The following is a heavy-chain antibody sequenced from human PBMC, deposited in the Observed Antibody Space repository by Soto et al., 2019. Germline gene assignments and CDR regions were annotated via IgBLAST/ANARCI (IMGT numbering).Heavy chain of an antibody. CDR1: GFTFSSYG. CDR3: AKDLSGYDFWSGYYRYFDY. Sequence: PGGSLRLSCAASGFTFSSYGMHWVRQAPGKGLEWVAVISYDGSNKYYADSVKGRFTISRDNSKNTLYLQMNSLRAEDTAVYYCAKDLSGYDFWSGYYRYFDYWGQGTLVTVSS. D-gene: IGHD3-3*01. V-gene: IGHV3-30*18. CDR2: ISYDGSNK. J-gene: IGHJ4*02.